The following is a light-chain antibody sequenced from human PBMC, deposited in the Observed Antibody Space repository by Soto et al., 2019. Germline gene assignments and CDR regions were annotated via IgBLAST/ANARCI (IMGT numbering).Light chain of an antibody. V-gene: IGLV2-23*01. CDR2: ECS. J-gene: IGLJ2*01. Sequence: QSALTQPASVSGSPGQSITISCTGTSSDVGSYNLVSWYQQHPGKAPKLMIYECSKPTSWVSNRFSGSKSGNTASLTISGLNAEEEADYYCCSYAGSVVFGGGTKLTVL. CDR3: CSYAGSVV. CDR1: SSDVGSYNL.